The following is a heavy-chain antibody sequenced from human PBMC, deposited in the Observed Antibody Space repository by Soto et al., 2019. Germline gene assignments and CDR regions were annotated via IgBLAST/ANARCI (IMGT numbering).Heavy chain of an antibody. Sequence: SETLSLTCTVSGGSISSSSYYWGWIRQPPGKGLEWIGSIYYSGSTYYNPSLKSRVTISVDTSKNQFSLKLSSVTAADTAVYYCARPYYDFWSGYYQTYYYYGMDVWGQGTTVTVSS. CDR3: ARPYYDFWSGYYQTYYYYGMDV. V-gene: IGHV4-39*01. CDR2: IYYSGST. CDR1: GGSISSSSYY. J-gene: IGHJ6*02. D-gene: IGHD3-3*01.